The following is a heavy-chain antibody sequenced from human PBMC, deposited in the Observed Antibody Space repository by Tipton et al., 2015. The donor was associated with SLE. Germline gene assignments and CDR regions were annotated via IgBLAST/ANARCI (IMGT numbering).Heavy chain of an antibody. CDR3: ARSSLYYYGSGRGGI. V-gene: IGHV3-7*01. CDR1: GFTFSSYW. CDR2: IKQDGSEK. D-gene: IGHD3-10*01. Sequence: SLRLSCAASGFTFSSYWMSWVRQAPGKGLEWVANIKQDGSEKYYVDSVKGRFTISRDNAKNSLYLQMNSLRAEDTAVYYCARSSLYYYGSGRGGIWGQGTMVTVSS. J-gene: IGHJ3*02.